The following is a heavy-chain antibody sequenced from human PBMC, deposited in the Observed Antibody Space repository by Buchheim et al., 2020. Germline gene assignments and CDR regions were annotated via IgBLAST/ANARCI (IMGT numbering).Heavy chain of an antibody. J-gene: IGHJ4*02. CDR2: INPSGGST. CDR3: ARGPPAYNYDILTGYYNPNFDY. Sequence: QVQLVQSGAEVKKPGASVKVSCKASGYTFTSYYMHWVRQAPGQGLEWMGIINPSGGSTSYAQKFQGRVTMTRDTSTSTVYMELSSLGSEDTAVYYCARGPPAYNYDILTGYYNPNFDYWGQGTL. V-gene: IGHV1-46*01. CDR1: GYTFTSYY. D-gene: IGHD3-9*01.